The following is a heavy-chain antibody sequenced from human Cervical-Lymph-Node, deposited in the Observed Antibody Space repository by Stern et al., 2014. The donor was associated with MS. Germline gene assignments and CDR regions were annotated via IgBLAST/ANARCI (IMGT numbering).Heavy chain of an antibody. CDR1: GYTFTSYY. D-gene: IGHD1-26*01. J-gene: IGHJ3*02. CDR2: INPSGGST. Sequence: VQLVESGAEVKKPGASVKVSCKASGYTFTSYYIHWVRQAPGQGLEWMGIINPSGGSTSYAQKFQGRVTMTRDTSTSTVYMELSSLRSEDTAVYYCARVGWELLDAFDIWGQGTMVTVSS. V-gene: IGHV1-46*01. CDR3: ARVGWELLDAFDI.